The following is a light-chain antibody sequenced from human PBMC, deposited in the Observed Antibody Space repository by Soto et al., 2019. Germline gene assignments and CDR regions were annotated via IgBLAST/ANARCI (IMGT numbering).Light chain of an antibody. Sequence: EIVLTQSPATVSFSPGERATLSCRASQSVRRYLAWYQQKPGQAPRLLIYDASNRATGIPARFTGSGSGTDFTLTISSLEPEDFAVYYCQQRSNWLITFGQGTRLEIK. CDR2: DAS. J-gene: IGKJ5*01. CDR1: QSVRRY. CDR3: QQRSNWLIT. V-gene: IGKV3-11*01.